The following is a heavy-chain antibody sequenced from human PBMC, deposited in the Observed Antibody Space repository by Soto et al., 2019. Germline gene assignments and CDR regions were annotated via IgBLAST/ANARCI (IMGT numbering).Heavy chain of an antibody. CDR1: GFTFSSYA. D-gene: IGHD6-6*01. CDR2: ISGSGGST. CDR3: AKDSSSSTYYYYGMDV. V-gene: IGHV3-23*01. J-gene: IGHJ6*02. Sequence: GGSLRLSCAASGFTFSSYAMSWVRQAPGKGLEWVSAISGSGGSTYYADSVKGRFTISRDNSKNTLYLQMNSLRAEDTAVYYCAKDSSSSTYYYYGMDVWGQGTTVTVSS.